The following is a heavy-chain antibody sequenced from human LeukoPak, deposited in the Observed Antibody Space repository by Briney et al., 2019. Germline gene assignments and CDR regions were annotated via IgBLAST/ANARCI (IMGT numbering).Heavy chain of an antibody. V-gene: IGHV3-74*01. CDR3: ARDFDQPSGN. CDR1: GFTFSSYG. D-gene: IGHD3-9*01. Sequence: GGSLRLSCAASGFTFSSYGIHWVRQAPGKGLVWVSRINSDGTSTGYADSVRGRFTISRDNAENTLYLQMNSLGAEDTAVYYCARDFDQPSGNWGQGTLVTVSS. CDR2: INSDGTST. J-gene: IGHJ4*02.